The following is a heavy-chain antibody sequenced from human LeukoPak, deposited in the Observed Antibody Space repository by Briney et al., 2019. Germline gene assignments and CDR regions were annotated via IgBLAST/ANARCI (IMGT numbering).Heavy chain of an antibody. V-gene: IGHV4-30-4*02. CDR2: IYYSGST. D-gene: IGHD3-9*01. CDR1: GGSISSGDYY. Sequence: SETLSLTCTVSGGSISSGDYYWSWIRQPPGKGLEWIGYIYYSGSTYYNPSLKSRVTISVDTSKNQFSLKLSSVTAADTAVYYCARGHYDILTAYYEGYYYYGMDVWGKGTTVTVSS. J-gene: IGHJ6*04. CDR3: ARGHYDILTAYYEGYYYYGMDV.